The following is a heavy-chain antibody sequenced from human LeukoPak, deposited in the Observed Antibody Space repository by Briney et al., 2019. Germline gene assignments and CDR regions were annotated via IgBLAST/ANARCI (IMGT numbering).Heavy chain of an antibody. D-gene: IGHD7-27*01. CDR3: AKTGAGYYYMDV. CDR1: GFTFSSYA. Sequence: GGSLRLFCAASGFTFSSYAMSWVRQAPGKGLEWVSAISGSGGSTYYAGSVKGRFTISRDNSKNTLYLQMNSLRAEDTAVYYCAKTGAGYYYMDVWGKGTTVTVSS. V-gene: IGHV3-23*01. J-gene: IGHJ6*03. CDR2: ISGSGGST.